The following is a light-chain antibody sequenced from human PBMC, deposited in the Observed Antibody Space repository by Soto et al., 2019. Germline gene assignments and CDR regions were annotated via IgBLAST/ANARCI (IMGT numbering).Light chain of an antibody. V-gene: IGKV3-20*01. Sequence: EIVLTQSPGTLSLSPGERATLSCRASQSINSRYLAWYQQKPGQAPRLLIYGASSRATGIPDRFSGSGSGTAFTLPISRLEPEDFAVYYCQQFGSSPGFTFGPGTIVDIK. J-gene: IGKJ3*01. CDR1: QSINSRY. CDR3: QQFGSSPGFT. CDR2: GAS.